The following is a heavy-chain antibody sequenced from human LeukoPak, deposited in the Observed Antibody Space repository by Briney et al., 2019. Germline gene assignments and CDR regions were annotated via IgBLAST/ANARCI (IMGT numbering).Heavy chain of an antibody. CDR1: GFTFSRNG. D-gene: IGHD1-26*01. V-gene: IGHV3-30*02. J-gene: IGHJ4*02. Sequence: GGSLRLSCAGSGFTFSRNGMHWVRQAPGKGLEWVTFISYDGSNEYYADSVKGRFTISRDNSKNTLYLQMNSLRAGDTTVYYCAKDGGGTDFDYWGQGTLVTVSS. CDR3: AKDGGGTDFDY. CDR2: ISYDGSNE.